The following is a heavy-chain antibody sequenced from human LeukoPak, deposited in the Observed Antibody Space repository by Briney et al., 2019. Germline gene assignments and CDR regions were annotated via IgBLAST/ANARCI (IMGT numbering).Heavy chain of an antibody. J-gene: IGHJ5*02. CDR1: GFTFSSYG. CDR3: ARVVSGHNWFDP. D-gene: IGHD6-19*01. CDR2: IWYDGSNK. Sequence: GGSLRLSCAASGFTFSSYGMHWVRQAPGKGLEWVAVIWYDGSNKYYADSVKGRFTISRDNSKNTLYLQMNSLRAEDTAVYYCARVVSGHNWFDPWGQGTLVTVSS. V-gene: IGHV3-33*01.